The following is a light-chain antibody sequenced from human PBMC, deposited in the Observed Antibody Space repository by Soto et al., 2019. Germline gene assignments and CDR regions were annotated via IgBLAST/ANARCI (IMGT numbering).Light chain of an antibody. V-gene: IGKV1-33*01. J-gene: IGKJ4*01. CDR1: QDISNY. CDR2: DAS. CDR3: KQYDNIPIT. Sequence: DIQMTQSPSSLSASVGDRVTITCQASQDISNYINWYQQKEGNAPNLLLYDASTLNSGVTPRFRASGCRTHFTFIISSLQPEDIGTYYCKQYDNIPITFGGGTKGEIK.